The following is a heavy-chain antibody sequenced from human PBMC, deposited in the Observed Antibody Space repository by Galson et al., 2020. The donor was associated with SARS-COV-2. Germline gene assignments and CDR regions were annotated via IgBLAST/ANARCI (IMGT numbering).Heavy chain of an antibody. V-gene: IGHV5-51*01. CDR1: GYSFTSYW. CDR2: IYPGDSDT. J-gene: IGHJ4*02. CDR3: ARSYLSYDSSGYSC. Sequence: KIGESLKISCKGSGYSFTSYWIGWVRQMPGKGLEWMVIIYPGDSDTRYSPSFHGQVTISADKSITTAYLQWSSLKASDTAMYYCARSYLSYDSSGYSCWGQGSLVTVSS. D-gene: IGHD3-22*01.